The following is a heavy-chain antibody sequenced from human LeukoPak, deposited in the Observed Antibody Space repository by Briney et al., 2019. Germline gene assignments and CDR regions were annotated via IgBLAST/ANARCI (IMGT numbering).Heavy chain of an antibody. D-gene: IGHD3-22*01. CDR1: GYTFTGYY. CDR2: INPNSGGT. V-gene: IGHV1-2*02. Sequence: GASVKVSCKASGYTFTGYYMHWVRQAPGQGLEWMGWINPNSGGTNYAQKFQGRVTMTRDTSISTAYMELSRLRSEDTAVYYCARLDYYDTIGYDAFDIWGQGTMVTVSS. J-gene: IGHJ3*02. CDR3: ARLDYYDTIGYDAFDI.